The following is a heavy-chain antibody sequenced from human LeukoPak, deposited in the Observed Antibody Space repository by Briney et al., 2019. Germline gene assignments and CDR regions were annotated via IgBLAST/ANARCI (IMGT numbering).Heavy chain of an antibody. CDR3: ARVYRGGNTFDY. CDR1: GFTFDDYG. D-gene: IGHD4-23*01. Sequence: PGGSLRLSCAVSGFTFDDYGMHWVRQAPGKGLEWVSVIYSGGSTYSADSVKGRFTISRDNSKNMLYLQMNSLRAEDTAVYYCARVYRGGNTFDYWGQGTLVTVSS. V-gene: IGHV3-53*01. CDR2: IYSGGST. J-gene: IGHJ4*02.